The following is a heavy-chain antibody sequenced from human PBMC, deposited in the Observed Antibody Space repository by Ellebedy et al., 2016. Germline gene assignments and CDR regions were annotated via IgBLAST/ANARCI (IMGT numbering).Heavy chain of an antibody. V-gene: IGHV3-66*01. CDR2: IYAGGTI. J-gene: IGHJ4*02. CDR1: GFSVSSNY. Sequence: GGSLRLSCVVSGFSVSSNYLSWVRQAPGKGPEWVSVIYAGGTIYYADSVKGRFTISRDNSKNTLYLQMNSLRVEDTAVYYCVKYNWGSPDHWGQGTLITVSS. CDR3: VKYNWGSPDH. D-gene: IGHD1-20*01.